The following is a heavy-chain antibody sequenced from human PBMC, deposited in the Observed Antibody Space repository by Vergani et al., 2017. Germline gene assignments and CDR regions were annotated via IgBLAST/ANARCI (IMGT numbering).Heavy chain of an antibody. V-gene: IGHV3-30*03. CDR1: GFTFSSYG. D-gene: IGHD3-22*01. J-gene: IGHJ4*02. CDR2: ISYDGSNK. CDR3: ARENYDSSGYYGTGPDY. Sequence: QVQLVESGGGVVQPGRSLRLSCAASGFTFSSYGMHWVRQAPGKGLEWVAVISYDGSNKYYADSVKGRFTISRDNAKNSLYLQMNSLRAEDTAVYYCARENYDSSGYYGTGPDYWGQGTLVTVSS.